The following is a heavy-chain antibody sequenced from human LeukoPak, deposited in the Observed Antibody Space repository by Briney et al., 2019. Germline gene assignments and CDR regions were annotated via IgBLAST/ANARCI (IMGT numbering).Heavy chain of an antibody. Sequence: SETLSLTCTVPGGSINSYYWSWLRQPAGKGLEWIGRMYSSESTNYNPSLKSRVSMSVDTSKNQFSLKLTSVTAADTAVYYCARGGKATVVTMWGQGILVTVSS. J-gene: IGHJ4*02. CDR1: GGSINSYY. CDR2: MYSSEST. CDR3: ARGGKATVVTM. D-gene: IGHD4-23*01. V-gene: IGHV4-4*07.